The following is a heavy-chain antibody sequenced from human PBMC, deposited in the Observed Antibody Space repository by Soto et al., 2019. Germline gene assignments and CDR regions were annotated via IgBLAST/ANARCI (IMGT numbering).Heavy chain of an antibody. CDR3: ARVPDRTTVTNEETYYYYYGMDV. CDR1: GFTFSSYS. D-gene: IGHD4-4*01. CDR2: ISSSSSTI. V-gene: IGHV3-48*02. Sequence: GGSLRLSCAASGFTFSSYSMNWVRQAPGKGLEWVSYISSSSSTIYYADSAKGRFTISRDNARNSLYLQMNSLRDEDTAVYYCARVPDRTTVTNEETYYYYYGMDVWGQGTTVTVSS. J-gene: IGHJ6*02.